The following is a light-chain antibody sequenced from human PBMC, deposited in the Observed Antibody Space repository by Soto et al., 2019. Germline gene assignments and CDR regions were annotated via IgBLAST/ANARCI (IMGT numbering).Light chain of an antibody. Sequence: DIVMTQSPDSLAVSLGERATINCKSSQSVLYSSNNKNYLAWYQQKPGQPPKLLISWASTRESGVPDRFSGSGSGTDFTLTISSLQAEDVAVYYCQQYYRPPLLTFGGGTKVEI. CDR1: QSVLYSSNNKNY. J-gene: IGKJ4*01. V-gene: IGKV4-1*01. CDR2: WAS. CDR3: QQYYRPPLLT.